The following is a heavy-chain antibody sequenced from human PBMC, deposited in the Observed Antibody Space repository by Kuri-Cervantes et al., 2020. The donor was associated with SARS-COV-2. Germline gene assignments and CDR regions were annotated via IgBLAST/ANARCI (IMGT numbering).Heavy chain of an antibody. CDR3: ARGHFDFWSVPDGGGYYYVDV. V-gene: IGHV7-4-1*02. CDR1: GYTFTSYA. D-gene: IGHD3-3*01. J-gene: IGHJ6*03. Sequence: ASVKVSCKASGYTFTSYAMNWVRQAPGQGLEWLGRNDTNTGTPMYGQDFTGRFVFSLDTSLSTAYLQISSLKAEDTAVYYCARGHFDFWSVPDGGGYYYVDVWGKGTTVTVSS. CDR2: NDTNTGTP.